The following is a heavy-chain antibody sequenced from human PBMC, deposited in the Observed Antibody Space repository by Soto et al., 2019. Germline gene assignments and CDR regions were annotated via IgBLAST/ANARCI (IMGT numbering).Heavy chain of an antibody. Sequence: EVQLVESGGGLVQPGGSLRLSCAASGFTFSSYSMNWVRQAPGKGLEWVSYISSSSSTIYYADSVKGRFTISRDNAKNSLYLQMNSLRAEDTAVYYCARDGRLLWFGELFDYWGQGTLVTVSS. J-gene: IGHJ4*02. CDR1: GFTFSSYS. V-gene: IGHV3-48*01. CDR3: ARDGRLLWFGELFDY. CDR2: ISSSSSTI. D-gene: IGHD3-10*01.